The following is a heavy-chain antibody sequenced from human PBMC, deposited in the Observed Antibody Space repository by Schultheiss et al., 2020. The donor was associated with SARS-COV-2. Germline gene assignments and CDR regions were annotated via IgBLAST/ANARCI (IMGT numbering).Heavy chain of an antibody. J-gene: IGHJ5*02. CDR2: INPNSGGT. D-gene: IGHD6-19*01. Sequence: ASVKVSCKASGYTFTGYYMHWVRQAPGQGLEWMGWINPNSGGTNYAQKFQGRVTMTRDTSSNTAYIEVRRLRSDDTAVYYCARVGVAAGFDPWGQGTLVTVSS. CDR3: ARVGVAAGFDP. CDR1: GYTFTGYY. V-gene: IGHV1-2*02.